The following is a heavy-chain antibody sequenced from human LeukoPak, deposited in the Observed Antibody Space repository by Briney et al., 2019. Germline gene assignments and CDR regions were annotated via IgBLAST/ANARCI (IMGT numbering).Heavy chain of an antibody. CDR1: GGSISSGGYY. CDR3: ATYLAAADEYYFDY. J-gene: IGHJ4*02. Sequence: PSQTLSLTCTVSGGSISSGGYYWSWIRQPPGKGLEWIGYIYHSGSTYYDPSLKSRVTISVDTSKNQFSLKLSSVTAADTAVYYCATYLAAADEYYFDYWGQGTLVTVSS. V-gene: IGHV4-30-2*01. D-gene: IGHD6-13*01. CDR2: IYHSGST.